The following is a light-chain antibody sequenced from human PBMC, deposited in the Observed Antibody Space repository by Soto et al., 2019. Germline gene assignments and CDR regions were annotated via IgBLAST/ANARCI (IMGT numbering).Light chain of an antibody. CDR3: QQYKSYSCT. Sequence: DIQMTQSPSTLSASVGDRVTITCRASQSINIWLAWYQQKPGKAPKVLIYDASSLQSGVPSRFSGSGSGTEFTLTISSLQPDDFATYYCQQYKSYSCTFGQGTKVDI. CDR1: QSINIW. V-gene: IGKV1-5*01. J-gene: IGKJ1*01. CDR2: DAS.